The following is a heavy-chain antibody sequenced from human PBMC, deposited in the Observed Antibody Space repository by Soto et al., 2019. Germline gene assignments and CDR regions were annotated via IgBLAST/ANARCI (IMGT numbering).Heavy chain of an antibody. D-gene: IGHD1-26*01. CDR2: IYTTGST. CDR3: ARGWGPTFDY. J-gene: IGHJ4*02. CDR1: GASLSSYY. V-gene: IGHV4-59*01. Sequence: SETLSLTCTVSGASLSSYYWSWIRQSPGKRLEWIGNIYTTGSTTYSPSLKSRVTISVDTSKSQFSLKLSSVTAADTALYYCARGWGPTFDYWGQGTLVTVSS.